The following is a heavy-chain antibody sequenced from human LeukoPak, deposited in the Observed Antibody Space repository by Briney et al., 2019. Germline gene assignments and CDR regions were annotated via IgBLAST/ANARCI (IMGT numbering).Heavy chain of an antibody. D-gene: IGHD4-17*01. CDR3: ARRVTVTTLRYFDY. V-gene: IGHV4-34*01. J-gene: IGHJ4*02. Sequence: PSETLSLTCAVYGGSFRGYYWSWIRQPPGKGLEWIGEINHSGSTNYNPSLKSRVTISVDTSKSQFSLKLSSVTAADTAVYYCARRVTVTTLRYFDYWGQGTLVTVSS. CDR2: INHSGST. CDR1: GGSFRGYY.